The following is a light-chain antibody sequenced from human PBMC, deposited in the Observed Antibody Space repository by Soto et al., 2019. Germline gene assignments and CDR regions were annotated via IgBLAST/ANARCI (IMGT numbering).Light chain of an antibody. CDR2: DND. V-gene: IGLV1-51*01. J-gene: IGLJ3*02. Sequence: QSVLTQPPSVSAAPGQNVTIFRSGSTSNIGKNYVSWYQQLPGTTPKLLIYDNDYRPSGIPDRFSGSKSGTSATLGITGLQTGDEADYYCGTWDGSLRIRMFGGGTKVTVL. CDR1: TSNIGKNY. CDR3: GTWDGSLRIRM.